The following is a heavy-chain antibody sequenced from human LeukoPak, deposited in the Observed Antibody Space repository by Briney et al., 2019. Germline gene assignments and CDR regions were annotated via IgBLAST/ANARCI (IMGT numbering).Heavy chain of an antibody. J-gene: IGHJ4*02. CDR1: GFTFSSYS. CDR3: ASLSNTDKDDY. V-gene: IGHV3-48*01. Sequence: GGSLRLSCAASGFTFSSYSMNWVRLAPGKGLEWVSYISSGSGTVYYADSVKGRFTISRDNAKNSLYLQMNSLRAEDTAVYYCASLSNTDKDDYWGQGTLVTVSS. CDR2: ISSGSGTV. D-gene: IGHD1/OR15-1a*01.